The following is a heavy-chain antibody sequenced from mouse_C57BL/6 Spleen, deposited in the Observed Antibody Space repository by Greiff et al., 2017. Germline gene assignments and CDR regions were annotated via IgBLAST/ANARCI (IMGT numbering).Heavy chain of an antibody. Sequence: VNVVESGPGLVAPSQSLSITCTVSGFSLTSYGVDWVRQSPGKGLEWLGVIWGVGSTNYNSALKSRLSISKDNSKSQVFLKMNSLQTDDTAMYYCASPSHYYGSSPFAYWGQGTLVTVSA. J-gene: IGHJ3*01. CDR2: IWGVGST. D-gene: IGHD1-1*01. V-gene: IGHV2-6*01. CDR1: GFSLTSYG. CDR3: ASPSHYYGSSPFAY.